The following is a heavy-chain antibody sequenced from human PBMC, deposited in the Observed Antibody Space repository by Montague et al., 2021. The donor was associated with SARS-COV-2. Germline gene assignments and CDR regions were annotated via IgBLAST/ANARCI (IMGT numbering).Heavy chain of an antibody. CDR2: IHTSGST. Sequence: SETLSLTCTVSGGSISSYYWSWIRQSAGKGLEWIGRIHTSGSTDXNPSLNSRVTMSVDTSKNQFSLKLSSVTAADTAVYYCASGEYYDFWSGYYSHDYVSGMDVWGQGATVTASS. CDR3: ASGEYYDFWSGYYSHDYVSGMDV. J-gene: IGHJ6*02. V-gene: IGHV4-4*07. D-gene: IGHD3-3*01. CDR1: GGSISSYY.